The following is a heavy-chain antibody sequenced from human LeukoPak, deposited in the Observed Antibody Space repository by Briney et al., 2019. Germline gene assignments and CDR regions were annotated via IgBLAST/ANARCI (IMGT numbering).Heavy chain of an antibody. J-gene: IGHJ4*02. CDR1: GDSISSTNYY. V-gene: IGHV4-39*01. Sequence: SETLSLTCTVSGDSISSTNYYWGWIRQPPGKGLEWIGSIYYSGSTYYNPSLESRVTISVDTSKNQFSLKLSSVTAADTAVYYCARGYCTNAVCSLGPTQAWGQGTLVTVSS. CDR3: ARGYCTNAVCSLGPTQA. D-gene: IGHD2-8*01. CDR2: IYYSGST.